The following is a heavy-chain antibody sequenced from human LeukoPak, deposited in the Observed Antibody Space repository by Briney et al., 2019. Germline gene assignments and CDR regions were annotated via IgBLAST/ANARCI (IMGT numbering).Heavy chain of an antibody. J-gene: IGHJ3*02. D-gene: IGHD1-26*01. CDR3: ARFPRWELLRMNAFDI. CDR1: GGSFSGYF. CDR2: INHSGST. V-gene: IGHV4-34*01. Sequence: SETLSLTCAVYGGSFSGYFWSWIRQPPGKGLEWIGEINHSGSTNYNPSLKSRVTISVDTSKNQFSLKLSSVTAADTAVYYCARFPRWELLRMNAFDIWGQGTMVTVSS.